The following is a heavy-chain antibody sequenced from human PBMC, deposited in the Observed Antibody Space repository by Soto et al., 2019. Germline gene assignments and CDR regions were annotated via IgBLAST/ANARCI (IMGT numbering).Heavy chain of an antibody. V-gene: IGHV4-39*01. J-gene: IGHJ1*01. D-gene: IGHD6-19*01. CDR2: IYYSGST. CDR1: GGSISSSSYY. Sequence: QLQLQESGPGLVKPSETLSLTCTVSGGSISSSSYYWGWIRQPPGKGLEWIGSIYYSGSTYYNPSLKSRVPISAVTSTTPFSLTLSSVTAADAAVYYCATHESSGWPSRAYWGQGTLVTVSS. CDR3: ATHESSGWPSRAY.